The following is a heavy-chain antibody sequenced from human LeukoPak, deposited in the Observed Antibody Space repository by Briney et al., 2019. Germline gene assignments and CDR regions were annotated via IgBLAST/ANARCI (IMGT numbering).Heavy chain of an antibody. CDR3: ARVVSLYYFDY. V-gene: IGHV4-38-2*02. Sequence: SETLSLTCTVSGYSISSGYYWGWIRQPPGKGLEWIGSIYHSGSTYYNPSLKSRVTMSVDTSKNQFSLKLSSVTAADTAVYYCARVVSLYYFDYWGQGTLVTVSS. CDR1: GYSISSGYY. J-gene: IGHJ4*02. CDR2: IYHSGST. D-gene: IGHD3-3*02.